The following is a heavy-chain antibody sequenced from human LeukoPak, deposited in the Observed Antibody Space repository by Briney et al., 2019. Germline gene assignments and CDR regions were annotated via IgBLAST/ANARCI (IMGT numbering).Heavy chain of an antibody. D-gene: IGHD3-16*01. CDR1: GGSISNYY. V-gene: IGHV4-4*07. J-gene: IGHJ3*02. CDR3: ARAAPGGSHDAFDI. CDR2: IYTSGTT. Sequence: SETLSLTCTVSGGSISNYYWSWIRQPAGKGLEWIGRIYTSGTTHYNPSLKSRVTMSVDTSKNQFSLNLSSVTAADTAVYYCARAAPGGSHDAFDIWGQGTMVTVSS.